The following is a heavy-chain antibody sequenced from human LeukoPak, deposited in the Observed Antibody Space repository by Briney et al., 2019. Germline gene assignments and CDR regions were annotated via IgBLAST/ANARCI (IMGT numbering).Heavy chain of an antibody. CDR3: ARHRMYYYDSSGRGVADAFDI. V-gene: IGHV4-39*01. CDR1: GGSISSSSYY. D-gene: IGHD3-22*01. J-gene: IGHJ3*02. Sequence: SETLSLTCTVSGGSISSSSYYWGWIRQPPGMGLEWIGSIYYSGSTYYNPSLKSRVTISVDTSKNQFSLKLSSVTAADTAVYYCARHRMYYYDSSGRGVADAFDIWGQGAMVTVSS. CDR2: IYYSGST.